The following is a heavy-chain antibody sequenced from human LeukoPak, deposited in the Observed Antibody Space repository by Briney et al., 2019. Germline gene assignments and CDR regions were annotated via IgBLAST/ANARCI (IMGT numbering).Heavy chain of an antibody. CDR1: GFTFSSYS. D-gene: IGHD4-23*01. Sequence: GGSLRLSCAASGFTFSSYSMNWVRQAPGKGLEWVSSISSSSSYIYYADSVKGRFTISRDNAKNSLYLQMNSLRAEDTAVYYCARDQPRKEYDYGGTTDYYGMDGWGQGTTVTVSS. CDR2: ISSSSSYI. V-gene: IGHV3-21*01. CDR3: ARDQPRKEYDYGGTTDYYGMDG. J-gene: IGHJ6*02.